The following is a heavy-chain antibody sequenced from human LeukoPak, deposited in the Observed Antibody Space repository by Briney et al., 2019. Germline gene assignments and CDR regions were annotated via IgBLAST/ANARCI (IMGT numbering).Heavy chain of an antibody. CDR3: GKGELPAVSGFDY. D-gene: IGHD1-7*01. CDR2: ISWNSGSI. V-gene: IGHV3-9*03. J-gene: IGHJ4*02. CDR1: GFTFDDYA. Sequence: PGTSLRLSCAASGFTFDDYAMHWVRQAPGKGLEWVSGISWNSGSIGYADSVKGRFTISRDNAKNSLYLQMNSLRAEDMALYYCGKGELPAVSGFDYWGQGTPVTVSS.